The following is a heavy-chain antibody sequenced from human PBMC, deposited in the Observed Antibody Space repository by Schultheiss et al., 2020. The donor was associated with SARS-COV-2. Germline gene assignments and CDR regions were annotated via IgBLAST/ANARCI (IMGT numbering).Heavy chain of an antibody. CDR2: IKQDGSEK. CDR3: AKIAVAGAFDI. Sequence: GESLKISCAASGFTFSSYWMSWVRQAPGKGLEWVANIKQDGSEKYYVDSVKGRFTISRDNSKNTLYLQMNSLRAEDTAVYYCAKIAVAGAFDIWGQGTMVTVSS. D-gene: IGHD6-19*01. CDR1: GFTFSSYW. J-gene: IGHJ3*02. V-gene: IGHV3-7*01.